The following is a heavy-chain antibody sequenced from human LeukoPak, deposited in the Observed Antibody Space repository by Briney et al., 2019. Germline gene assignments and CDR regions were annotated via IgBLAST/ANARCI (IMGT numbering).Heavy chain of an antibody. J-gene: IGHJ4*02. CDR1: GYTFTGYY. D-gene: IGHD1-14*01. V-gene: IGHV1-2*02. CDR2: ISPNSDDT. Sequence: ASVKVSCKASGYTFTGYYMHWVRQAPGQGLEWMAWISPNSDDTIYAQKFQGRVTVTRDTSINTAYMELSRLTSDDTAVYYCARDRSLGFTNSPDFYYFDYWGQGTLVTVSS. CDR3: ARDRSLGFTNSPDFYYFDY.